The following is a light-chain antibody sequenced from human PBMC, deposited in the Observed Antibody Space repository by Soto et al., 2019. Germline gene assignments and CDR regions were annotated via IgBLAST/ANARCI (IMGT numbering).Light chain of an antibody. V-gene: IGKV1-33*01. CDR3: QQYDNPALT. CDR2: DAS. J-gene: IGKJ4*01. Sequence: DIQMTQSPSSLSASVGDRITITCQASQDISNYLNWYQQEPGKAPKLLIYDASNLETGVPSRFSGSGSGTDFTFTISSLQPEDIATYYCQQYDNPALTFGGGTKVDIK. CDR1: QDISNY.